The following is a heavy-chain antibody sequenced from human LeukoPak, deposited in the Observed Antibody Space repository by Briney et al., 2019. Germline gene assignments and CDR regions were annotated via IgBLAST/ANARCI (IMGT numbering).Heavy chain of an antibody. CDR3: ARVAHYFGSGNFSYSDY. D-gene: IGHD3-10*01. Sequence: SQTLSLTCTVSGDSISSGDYYWSWIRQPAGKGLEWIGRISSSGSTNYNPSLKSRVTISVDTSKNQFSLKLRSVTAADTAVYYCARVAHYFGSGNFSYSDYWGQGTLVTVSS. J-gene: IGHJ4*02. CDR2: ISSSGST. CDR1: GDSISSGDYY. V-gene: IGHV4-61*02.